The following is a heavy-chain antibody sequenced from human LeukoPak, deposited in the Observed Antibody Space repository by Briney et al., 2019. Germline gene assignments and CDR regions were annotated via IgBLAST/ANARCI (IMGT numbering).Heavy chain of an antibody. J-gene: IGHJ5*01. CDR3: ARGKTAFDILTGYDS. D-gene: IGHD3-9*01. CDR2: ISSSSSYI. V-gene: IGHV3-21*01. CDR1: GFTFSSYT. Sequence: GGSLRLSCAASGFTFSSYTMNWVRQASGKGLEWVSCISSSSSYIYYADSVKGRFTISRDNTKNSLILQMDSLIAEDTAVYYCARGKTAFDILTGYDSWGQGTLVTVSS.